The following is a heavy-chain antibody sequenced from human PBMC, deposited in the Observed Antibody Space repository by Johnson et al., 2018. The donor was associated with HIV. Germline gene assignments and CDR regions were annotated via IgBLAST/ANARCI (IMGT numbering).Heavy chain of an antibody. V-gene: IGHV3-64*01. CDR1: GFIFSSYA. J-gene: IGHJ3*02. CDR3: ASFGLAVAADAFDI. D-gene: IGHD6-19*01. CDR2: ISSNGGST. Sequence: VQLVESGGGLVQPGGSLRLSCAVSGFIFSSYAMHWVRQAPGKGLEYISTISSNGGSTYYANSVKGRFTISRDNSKNTLYLQMGSLRAEDTAVYYCASFGLAVAADAFDIWGQGTMVTVSS.